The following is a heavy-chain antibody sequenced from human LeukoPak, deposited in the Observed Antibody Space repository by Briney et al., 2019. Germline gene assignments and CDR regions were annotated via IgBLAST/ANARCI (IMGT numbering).Heavy chain of an antibody. CDR1: GFTLSSYS. J-gene: IGHJ4*02. CDR3: ARDFPSIDY. V-gene: IGHV3-21*01. CDR2: ISSSSSHI. Sequence: GGSLRLSCGASGFTLSSYSMKCVPQAPGKGVGWGSSISSSSSHIYYADSVKGRFTISRNNAENSLYLQMNSLRAEDTAVYYCARDFPSIDYWGQGTLVTVSS.